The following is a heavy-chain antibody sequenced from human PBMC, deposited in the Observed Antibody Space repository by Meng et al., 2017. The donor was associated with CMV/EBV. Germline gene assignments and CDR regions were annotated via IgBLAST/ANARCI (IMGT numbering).Heavy chain of an antibody. V-gene: IGHV3-74*01. CDR3: TSTIGYYYDSSGYYLDY. D-gene: IGHD3-22*01. Sequence: GGSLRLSCAASGFTFSSYWMHWVRQAPGKGLVWVSRINSDGSSTSYADSVKGRFTISRDNAKNSLYLQMNSLKTEDTAVYYCTSTIGYYYDSSGYYLDYWGQGTLVTVSS. CDR1: GFTFSSYW. CDR2: INSDGSST. J-gene: IGHJ4*02.